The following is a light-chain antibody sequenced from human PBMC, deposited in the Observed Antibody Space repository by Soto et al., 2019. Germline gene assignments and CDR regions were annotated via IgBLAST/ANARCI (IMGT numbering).Light chain of an antibody. Sequence: DIQMTQSPSTLSTSVGDRVTISCRASQSIRNWLAWYQQKPGKAPKLLIYETSTLESGVPSRFRGRGSGTEFTLTISSLQPDDFATYYCQQYNSYPWTFGQGTKVEIK. CDR2: ETS. V-gene: IGKV1-5*03. CDR3: QQYNSYPWT. CDR1: QSIRNW. J-gene: IGKJ1*01.